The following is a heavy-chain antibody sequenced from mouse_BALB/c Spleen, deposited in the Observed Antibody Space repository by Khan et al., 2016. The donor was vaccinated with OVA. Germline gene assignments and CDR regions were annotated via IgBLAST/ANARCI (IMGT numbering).Heavy chain of an antibody. CDR2: ISTYSGNT. CDR1: GYTFTDYA. V-gene: IGHV1S137*01. CDR3: ARPAYDGYYDY. D-gene: IGHD2-3*01. Sequence: QVQLKQSGPELVRPGVSVKISCKGSGYTFTDYAMYWVKQSHAESLEWIGLISTYSGNTNYNQKFKGKATMTVDKSSTTAYMELARLTSEDSAIYYRARPAYDGYYDYWGQGTTLTVSS. J-gene: IGHJ2*01.